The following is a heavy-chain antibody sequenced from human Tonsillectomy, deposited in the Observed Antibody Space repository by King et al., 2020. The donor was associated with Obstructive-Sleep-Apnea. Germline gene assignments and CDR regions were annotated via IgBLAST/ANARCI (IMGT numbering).Heavy chain of an antibody. CDR2: IYYSGST. J-gene: IGHJ4*02. Sequence: MQLQESGPGLVKPSQTLSLTCIVSGGSISSDGYYLSWIRQHPGKGLEWMAYIYYSGSTYYNPSLKSRVTISVDTSKNQLSLKLSSMTAADTAVYYCARGSPYYFDYWGQGTLVTVSS. CDR1: GGSISSDGYY. CDR3: ARGSPYYFDY. V-gene: IGHV4-31*03. D-gene: IGHD3-10*01.